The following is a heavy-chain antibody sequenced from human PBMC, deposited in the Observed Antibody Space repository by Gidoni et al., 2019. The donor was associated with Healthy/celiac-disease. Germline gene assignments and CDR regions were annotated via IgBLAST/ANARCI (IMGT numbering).Heavy chain of an antibody. Sequence: SNAWMNWARQAPGKGREWVGRIKSKTDGGTTDYAAPVKGRFTISRDDSKNTLYLQMNSLKTEDTAVYYCTTAPEGYDFWSGYFPHAFDIGGQGTMVTVSS. J-gene: IGHJ3*02. CDR3: TTAPEGYDFWSGYFPHAFDI. V-gene: IGHV3-15*07. CDR1: SNAW. CDR2: IKSKTDGGTT. D-gene: IGHD3-3*01.